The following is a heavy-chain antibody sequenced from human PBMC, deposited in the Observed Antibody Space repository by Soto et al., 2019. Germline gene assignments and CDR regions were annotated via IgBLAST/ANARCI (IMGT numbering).Heavy chain of an antibody. J-gene: IGHJ5*02. Sequence: PGGSLRLSCAASGFTFSSYSMNWVRQAPGKGLEWVSYISSSSSTIYYADSVKGRFTISRDNAKNSLYLQMNSLRAEDTAVYYCARGGEGDDFSHYNWFDPWGQGTLVTVSS. D-gene: IGHD3-3*01. CDR3: ARGGEGDDFSHYNWFDP. V-gene: IGHV3-48*01. CDR2: ISSSSSTI. CDR1: GFTFSSYS.